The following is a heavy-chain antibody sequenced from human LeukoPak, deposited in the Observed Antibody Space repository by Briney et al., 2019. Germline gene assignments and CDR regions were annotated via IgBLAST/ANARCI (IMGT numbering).Heavy chain of an antibody. CDR1: RFTFSDYY. CDR3: ARPSSAAGTEGFDY. D-gene: IGHD6-13*01. Sequence: GGSLRLSFAASRFTFSDYYMSWIRQAPGKGLEGVSYISSSGSTIYYADSVKGRFTISRDNAKNSLYLQMNSLRAEDTAVYYCARPSSAAGTEGFDYWGQGTLVTVSS. CDR2: ISSSGSTI. V-gene: IGHV3-11*01. J-gene: IGHJ4*02.